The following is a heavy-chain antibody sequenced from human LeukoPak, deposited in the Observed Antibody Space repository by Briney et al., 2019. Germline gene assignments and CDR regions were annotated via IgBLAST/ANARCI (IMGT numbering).Heavy chain of an antibody. D-gene: IGHD3-10*01. V-gene: IGHV1-8*01. CDR1: GYTFTSYD. CDR2: MNSNSGNT. J-gene: IGHJ5*02. Sequence: ASVKVSCRASGYTFTSYDINWLRQAPGRGLEWMGWMNSNSGNTAYAQTFRGRVTMTRNTSITTAYMELSSLTSEDTAVYYCARRPPKDFGSGGSWFDPWGQGALVTVSS. CDR3: ARRPPKDFGSGGSWFDP.